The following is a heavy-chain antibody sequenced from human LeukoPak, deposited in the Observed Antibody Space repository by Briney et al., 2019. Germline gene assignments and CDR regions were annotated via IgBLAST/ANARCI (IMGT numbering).Heavy chain of an antibody. J-gene: IGHJ4*02. CDR3: ARREKVPAAGGYFDY. Sequence: ASVKVSCEASGGTFSSYAISWVRQAPGQGLEWMGRIIPILGIANYAQEFQGRVTITADKSTSTAYMELSSLRSEDTAVYYCARREKVPAAGGYFDYWGQGTLVTVSS. CDR2: IIPILGIA. D-gene: IGHD2-2*01. CDR1: GGTFSSYA. V-gene: IGHV1-69*04.